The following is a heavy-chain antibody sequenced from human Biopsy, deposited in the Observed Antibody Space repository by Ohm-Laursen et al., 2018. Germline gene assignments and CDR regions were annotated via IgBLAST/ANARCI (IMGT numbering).Heavy chain of an antibody. V-gene: IGHV3-53*01. CDR3: VRGRAY. CDR2: IYLDGNT. Sequence: SLRLSCAATGFSFTSYTMNWVRQVPGKGLEWVSIIYLDGNTYYTDSVKGRFTISRDNSKNALYLQMNSLRPADTAKYYCVRGRAYWGQGTLVTVSS. J-gene: IGHJ4*02. CDR1: GFSFTSYT.